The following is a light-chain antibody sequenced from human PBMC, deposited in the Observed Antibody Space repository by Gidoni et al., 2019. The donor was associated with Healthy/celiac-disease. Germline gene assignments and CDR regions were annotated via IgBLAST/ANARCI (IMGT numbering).Light chain of an antibody. V-gene: IGLV2-14*01. CDR3: SSYPSSSPVV. CDR1: SSDVGGYNY. CDR2: EVS. Sequence: QSALTQPASVSGSPGQSITISCTGTSSDVGGYNYVSWYQQHPGKAPKLMISEVSNRPSGVSNRFSGSKSGNTASLTISGLHAEDSADYYCSSYPSSSPVVFGGGTKLTVL. J-gene: IGLJ2*01.